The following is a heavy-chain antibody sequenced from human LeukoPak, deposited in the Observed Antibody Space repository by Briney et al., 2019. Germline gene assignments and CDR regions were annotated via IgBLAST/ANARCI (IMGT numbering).Heavy chain of an antibody. J-gene: IGHJ3*01. CDR2: IYASSGSI. CDR3: ARGGQAYDPGYAFGV. CDR1: GDSIISGSFY. V-gene: IGHV4-61*02. Sequence: SETLSLTCTVSGDSIISGSFYWAWIRQPAGKGLEWIGRIYASSGSITYNPSLKSRVTFSADTSKNQVFLTINNVTVTDTAIYFCARGGQAYDPGYAFGVWGQGTMVAVSS. D-gene: IGHD3-22*01.